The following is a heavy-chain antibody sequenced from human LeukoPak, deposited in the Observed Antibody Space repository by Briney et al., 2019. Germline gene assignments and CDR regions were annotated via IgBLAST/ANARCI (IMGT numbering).Heavy chain of an antibody. CDR2: IYYSGST. CDR3: ASRSSIWSGYQDTLYYFDS. Sequence: SETLSLTCTVSGGSISSYYWSWIRQPPGKRLEWIGHIYYSGSTNYNPSLKSRVTISVDTSKNQFSLKLSSVTAADTAVYYCASRSSIWSGYQDTLYYFDSWGQETLVTVSS. CDR1: GGSISSYY. V-gene: IGHV4-59*01. J-gene: IGHJ4*02. D-gene: IGHD3-3*01.